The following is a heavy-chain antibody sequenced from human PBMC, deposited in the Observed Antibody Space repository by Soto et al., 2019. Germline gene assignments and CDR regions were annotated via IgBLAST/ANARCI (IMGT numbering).Heavy chain of an antibody. CDR1: GFTFNSYA. J-gene: IGHJ4*02. CDR3: ARDAGIVITGRRLDFDS. V-gene: IGHV3-23*01. CDR2: ISGSGGRT. D-gene: IGHD1-20*01. Sequence: EVQLLESGGGLVQAGGSLRLSCAASGFTFNSYAMSWVRQAPGKGLEWVSTISGSGGRTYYADSVKGRFTVSRDNSKNTLYLQMNNLRAEDTALYYCARDAGIVITGRRLDFDSWGQGTLVTVSS.